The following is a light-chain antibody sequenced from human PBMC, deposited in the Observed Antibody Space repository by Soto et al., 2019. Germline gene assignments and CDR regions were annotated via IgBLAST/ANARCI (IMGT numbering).Light chain of an antibody. J-gene: IGKJ1*01. Sequence: GARVNINCRESQCIHVYLNWDRQKPGTAPKLLIYAASSLQSGVPSRFSGSGSGTDFTLTISSLQPEDFATYYCQQTYTAPETFGQGTKVEIK. CDR1: QCIHVY. CDR2: AAS. CDR3: QQTYTAPET. V-gene: IGKV1-39*01.